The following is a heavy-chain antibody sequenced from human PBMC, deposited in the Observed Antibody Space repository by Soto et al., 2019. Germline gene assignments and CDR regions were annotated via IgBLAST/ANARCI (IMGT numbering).Heavy chain of an antibody. CDR1: GFSLSSSGVA. D-gene: IGHD6-25*01. V-gene: IGHV2-5*02. Sequence: QITLKESGPTLVKPTQPLTLTCSFSGFSLSSSGVAVGWIRQPPGKALEWLALIYWDDDERYSPSLKKRLTITKDTSKNQVVLRMTNMDPSDTGTYYCAHRRGAAAVAYWGQGTLVTVSS. J-gene: IGHJ4*02. CDR2: IYWDDDE. CDR3: AHRRGAAAVAY.